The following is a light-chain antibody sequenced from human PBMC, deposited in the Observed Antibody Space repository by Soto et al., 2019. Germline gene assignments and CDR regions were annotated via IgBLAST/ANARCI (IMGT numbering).Light chain of an antibody. CDR3: QQYGSSPIT. J-gene: IGKJ1*01. CDR1: QSVSSSY. CDR2: GAS. V-gene: IGKV3-20*01. Sequence: EIVLTQSPGTLSLTTGERATLSCRASQSVSSSYLAWYQQKPGQAPRLLIYGASSRATGIPDRFSGSGSGTDFTLTISRLEPEDFAVNYCQQYGSSPITFGQGTKVEIK.